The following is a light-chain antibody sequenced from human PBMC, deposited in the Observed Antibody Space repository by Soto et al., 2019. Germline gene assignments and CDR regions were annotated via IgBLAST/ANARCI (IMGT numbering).Light chain of an antibody. V-gene: IGLV1-40*01. CDR2: DNT. CDR3: QSLDNSLRVYV. J-gene: IGLJ1*01. CDR1: SSNIGAGSE. Sequence: QSVLTQPPSVSGAPGQSVIISCTGSSSNIGAGSEVQWYQHLPGTAPKLLIYDNTNRPSGVPDRFSGSKSGTSASLAITGLQAEDEADYYCQSLDNSLRVYVFGTGTKLTVL.